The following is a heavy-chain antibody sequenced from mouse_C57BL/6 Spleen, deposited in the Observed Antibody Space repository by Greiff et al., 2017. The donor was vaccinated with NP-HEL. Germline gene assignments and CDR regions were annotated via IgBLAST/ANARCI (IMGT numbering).Heavy chain of an antibody. J-gene: IGHJ1*03. Sequence: QVQLQQPGAELVKPGASVKLSCKASGYTFTSYWMHWVKQRPGQGLEWIGMIHPNSGSTNYNEKFKSKATLTVDKSSSIAYMQLSSLTSEDSAVLYGASDGYDGGYFDVWGTGT. V-gene: IGHV1-64*01. CDR3: ASDGYDGGYFDV. CDR2: IHPNSGST. CDR1: GYTFTSYW. D-gene: IGHD2-2*01.